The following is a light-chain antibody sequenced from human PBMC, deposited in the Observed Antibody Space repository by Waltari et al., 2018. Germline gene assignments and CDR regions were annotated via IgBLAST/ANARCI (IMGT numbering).Light chain of an antibody. CDR1: SSNIGAGYD. Sequence: QSVLTQPPSVSGAPGQRVTISCTGSSSNIGAGYDVHWYQQLPGTAPKGLIDGNRNPPFGVPDRFSGSKACNSGSLASTWLHAEDEADYYCQSYGSSLSGSGFGGGTKVTVL. J-gene: IGLJ3*02. CDR3: QSYGSSLSGSG. V-gene: IGLV1-40*01. CDR2: GNR.